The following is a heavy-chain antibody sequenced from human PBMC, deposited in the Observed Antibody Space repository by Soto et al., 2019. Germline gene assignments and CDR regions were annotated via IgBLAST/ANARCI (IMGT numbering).Heavy chain of an antibody. D-gene: IGHD2-21*01. V-gene: IGHV1-69*02. J-gene: IGHJ3*02. CDR3: TIGSWSGEVFDI. CDR1: GGTFSTYS. Sequence: QVQLVQSGAEVKKPGSAVKVSCKDSGGTFSTYSMFWVRQAPGQGLEWMGRIIPMLGISNYAQKFQGRVTISADKSTGTAYMELSSLRSEDTALYYCTIGSWSGEVFDIWGQGTMVTFSS. CDR2: IIPMLGIS.